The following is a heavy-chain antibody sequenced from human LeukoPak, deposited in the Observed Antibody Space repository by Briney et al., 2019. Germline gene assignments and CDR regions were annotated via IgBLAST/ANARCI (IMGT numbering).Heavy chain of an antibody. Sequence: SETLSLTCTVSGGSITSSTHYWGWIRQPPGKGLEWIGTIYYTGSPTFYNPSLKSRLTISVDTSKSHFSLKLTSVTAADTAVYYCARDISAPNIVATTRGGYWGQGTLVTVSS. CDR1: GGSITSSTHY. CDR2: IYYTGSPT. CDR3: ARDISAPNIVATTRGGY. J-gene: IGHJ4*02. V-gene: IGHV4-39*07. D-gene: IGHD5-12*01.